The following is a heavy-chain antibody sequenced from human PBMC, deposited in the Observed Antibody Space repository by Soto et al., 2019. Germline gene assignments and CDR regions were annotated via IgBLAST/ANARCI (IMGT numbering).Heavy chain of an antibody. CDR1: GYTFYSYG. Sequence: QVHLVQSGPELKKPGASVKVSCKTSGYTFYSYGISWVRQAPGLGLEWVGWINAFNGDTNNAEKYQGRVTMTTDTSTTTVYMEVRNLRFDDTAVYYCARWGRRDGYNYLDYWGQGTLVTVSS. CDR3: ARWGRRDGYNYLDY. J-gene: IGHJ4*02. CDR2: INAFNGDT. D-gene: IGHD5-12*01. V-gene: IGHV1-18*01.